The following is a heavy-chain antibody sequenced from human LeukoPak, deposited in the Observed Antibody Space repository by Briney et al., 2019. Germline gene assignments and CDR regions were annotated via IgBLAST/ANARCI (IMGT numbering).Heavy chain of an antibody. J-gene: IGHJ4*02. D-gene: IGHD6-13*01. CDR3: ARGSSSWSPYYFDY. V-gene: IGHV4-39*07. CDR1: GGSISSSSYY. CDR2: IYYSGST. Sequence: PSETLSLTCTVSGGSISSSSYYWGWIRQPPGKGLECIGSIYYSGSTYYNPSLKSRVTMSVDTSKNQFSLKLSSVTAADTAVYYCARGSSSWSPYYFDYWGQGTLVTVSS.